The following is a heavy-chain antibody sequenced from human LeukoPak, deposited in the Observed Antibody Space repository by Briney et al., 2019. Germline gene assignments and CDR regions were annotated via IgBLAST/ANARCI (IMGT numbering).Heavy chain of an antibody. Sequence: ASVKVSCKASGGTFSSYAISWVRQAPGQGLEWMGGIIPLFGTANYAQKFQGRVTITADESTSTAYMELSSLRSEDTAVYYCARDQVGYCSSTSCYGVFDYWGQGTLVTVSS. J-gene: IGHJ4*02. CDR3: ARDQVGYCSSTSCYGVFDY. CDR2: IIPLFGTA. V-gene: IGHV1-69*01. CDR1: GGTFSSYA. D-gene: IGHD2-2*01.